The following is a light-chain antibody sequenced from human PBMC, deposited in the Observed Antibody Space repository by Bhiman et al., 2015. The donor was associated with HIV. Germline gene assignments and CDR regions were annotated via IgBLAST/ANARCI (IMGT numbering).Light chain of an antibody. Sequence: QSALTQPASVSGSPGQSITISCTGTSSDVGGYDFVSWYQHHPGKAPQLMIYDVTKRPSGVSNRFSGSKSGNTASLTISRLQAEDEADYFCSSYTSSSTYVFATATKLTVL. J-gene: IGLJ1*01. CDR1: SSDVGGYDF. CDR2: DVT. CDR3: SSYTSSSTYV. V-gene: IGLV2-14*03.